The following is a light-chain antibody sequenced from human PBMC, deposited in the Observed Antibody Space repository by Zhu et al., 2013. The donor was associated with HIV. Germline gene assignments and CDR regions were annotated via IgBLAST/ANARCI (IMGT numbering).Light chain of an antibody. CDR1: QDISNY. J-gene: IGKJ4*01. CDR2: AAS. Sequence: DIQMTQSPSSLSASVGDRVTITCRTSQDISNYLAWYQQKPGNAPKLLIYAASTVQSGVPSRFSGSGSGTDFYLTISSLQAEDVATYYCQRYNRAPXLTFGGGTK. V-gene: IGKV1-27*01. CDR3: QRYNRAPXLT.